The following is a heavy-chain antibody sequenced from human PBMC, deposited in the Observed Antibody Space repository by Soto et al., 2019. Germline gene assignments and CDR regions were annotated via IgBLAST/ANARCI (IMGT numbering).Heavy chain of an antibody. J-gene: IGHJ4*02. D-gene: IGHD3-16*01. V-gene: IGHV3-21*01. CDR1: GFTFSSYS. CDR3: ARDRGGGGVVDY. Sequence: EVQLVESGGGLVKPGGSLRLSCAASGFTFSSYSMNWVRQAPGKGLEWVSSISSSSSYIYYADSVKGRFTISRDNAKNSLDLEMNSLGAEDTAVYYCARDRGGGGVVDYWGQGTLVTVSS. CDR2: ISSSSSYI.